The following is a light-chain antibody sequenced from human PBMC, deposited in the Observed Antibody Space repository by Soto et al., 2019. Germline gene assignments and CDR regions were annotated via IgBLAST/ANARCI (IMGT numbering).Light chain of an antibody. V-gene: IGKV3-20*01. CDR2: RAS. Sequence: EIVLTQSPGTLSLSPGERANLSCRASQSVSSSYLAWYQQKPGQAPKVLIYRASSRATGIPDRFSGSGSGTDFTLTISRLEPEDFAVYYCQQYGSSPLTFGGGTKVEIK. J-gene: IGKJ4*01. CDR1: QSVSSSY. CDR3: QQYGSSPLT.